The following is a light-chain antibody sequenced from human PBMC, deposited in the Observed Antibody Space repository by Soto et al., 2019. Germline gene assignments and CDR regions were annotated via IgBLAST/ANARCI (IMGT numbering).Light chain of an antibody. CDR2: EVS. J-gene: IGLJ1*01. CDR3: SSYTSSSTLCV. V-gene: IGLV2-14*01. Sequence: QSALTQPASVSGSPGQSITISCTGTSSDVGGYNYVSWYQQHPGKAPKLMIYEVSNRPTGVSNRFSVSKSGNTASLTISGLQDEDEADYYCSSYTSSSTLCVFGTGTKLTVL. CDR1: SSDVGGYNY.